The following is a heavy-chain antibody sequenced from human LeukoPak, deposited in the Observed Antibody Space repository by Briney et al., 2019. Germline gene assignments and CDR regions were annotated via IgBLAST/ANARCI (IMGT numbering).Heavy chain of an antibody. V-gene: IGHV3-21*01. CDR3: ARSRNPWIQLWDFDY. Sequence: PGGSLRLSCAASGFTFSIYSMNWVRQAPGKGLEWVSSISSSSSYIYYADSVKGRFTISRDNAKNSLYLQMNSLRAEDTAVYYCARSRNPWIQLWDFDYWGQGTLVTVSS. CDR1: GFTFSIYS. CDR2: ISSSSSYI. D-gene: IGHD5-18*01. J-gene: IGHJ4*02.